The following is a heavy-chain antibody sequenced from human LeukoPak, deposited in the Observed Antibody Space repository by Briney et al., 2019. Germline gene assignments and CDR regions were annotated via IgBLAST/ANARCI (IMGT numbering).Heavy chain of an antibody. J-gene: IGHJ4*02. CDR3: ARETSPGRATGFDY. CDR1: GFILRSHV. Sequence: GGYLRLSCVASGFILRSHVMHWVRQSPGGGLEWLAALHADGSQIWYGDSVRGRFTISRDTFRNTLYLQMDSLRAEDTALYYCARETSPGRATGFDYWGQGTLVTVSS. V-gene: IGHV3-33*01. CDR2: LHADGSQI. D-gene: IGHD2-15*01.